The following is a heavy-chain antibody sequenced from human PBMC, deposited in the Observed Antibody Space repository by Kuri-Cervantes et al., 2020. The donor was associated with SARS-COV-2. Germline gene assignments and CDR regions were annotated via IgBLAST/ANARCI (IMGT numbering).Heavy chain of an antibody. J-gene: IGHJ6*03. V-gene: IGHV3-21*01. D-gene: IGHD1-7*01. CDR3: AKPSGELVYYYYYYMDV. Sequence: GGALRVSCAASGFTFSSYSMNWVRQAQGKGLEWVSYISSSSSYIYYADSVKGRFTISRDNAKNSLYLQMNSLRAEDTAVYYCAKPSGELVYYYYYYMDVWGKGTPVTVSS. CDR1: GFTFSSYS. CDR2: ISSSSSYI.